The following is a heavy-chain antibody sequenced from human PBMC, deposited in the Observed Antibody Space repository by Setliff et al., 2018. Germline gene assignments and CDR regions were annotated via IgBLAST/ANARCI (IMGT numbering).Heavy chain of an antibody. J-gene: IGHJ3*01. CDR1: GYSFTSFS. D-gene: IGHD6-19*01. Sequence: AASVKVSCKASGYSFTSFSITWVRQAPGQGLEWLGWVSTYNGDAKSAQKFRGRVTMTTDISTSTVYMELRTLRSDDTAVYYCARRPIALAGYRKGAFDVWGQGTMVTVS. V-gene: IGHV1-18*01. CDR3: ARRPIALAGYRKGAFDV. CDR2: VSTYNGDA.